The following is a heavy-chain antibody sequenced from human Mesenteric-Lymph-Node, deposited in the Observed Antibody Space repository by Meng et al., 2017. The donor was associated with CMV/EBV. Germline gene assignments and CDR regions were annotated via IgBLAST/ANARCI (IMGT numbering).Heavy chain of an antibody. V-gene: IGHV3-48*03. J-gene: IGHJ6*02. CDR2: ISSSGNTI. CDR1: GFSFSSYE. D-gene: IGHD1-20*01. Sequence: GESLKISCAASGFSFSSYEMNWVRQAPGKGLEWVSYISSSGNTIYYADSVKGRFTISRDNAENSLYLQMNSLRAEDTAVYYCTRDPRISGIRLGMDVWGQGTTVTVSS. CDR3: TRDPRISGIRLGMDV.